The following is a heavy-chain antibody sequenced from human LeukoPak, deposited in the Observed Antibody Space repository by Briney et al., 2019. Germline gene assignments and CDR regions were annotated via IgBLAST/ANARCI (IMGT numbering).Heavy chain of an antibody. CDR2: ISTNSGTI. V-gene: IGHV3-48*01. CDR1: GFTFSTYN. D-gene: IGHD4-11*01. J-gene: IGHJ4*02. CDR3: ARSLKFYSFDY. Sequence: QPGGSLRLSCAASGFTFSTYNMNWVRQAPGKGLEWVSYISTNSGTITYADSVKGRFTISRDNAKNSLYLQMNSLRAEDTAVYYCARSLKFYSFDYWGQGSLVTVSS.